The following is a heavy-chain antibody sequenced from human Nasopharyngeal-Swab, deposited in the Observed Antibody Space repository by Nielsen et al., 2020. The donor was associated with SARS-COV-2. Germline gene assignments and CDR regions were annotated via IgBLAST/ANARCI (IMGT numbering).Heavy chain of an antibody. D-gene: IGHD2-2*01. J-gene: IGHJ2*01. Sequence: GESLKISCAASGFTFSDYYMSWIRQAPGKGLEWVSYISSSGSTIYYADSVKGRFTISRDNAKNSLYLQMNSLRAEDTAVYYCARVHLRVVVLAAMLGWYFDLWGRGTLVTVSS. CDR1: GFTFSDYY. CDR3: ARVHLRVVVLAAMLGWYFDL. V-gene: IGHV3-11*04. CDR2: ISSSGSTI.